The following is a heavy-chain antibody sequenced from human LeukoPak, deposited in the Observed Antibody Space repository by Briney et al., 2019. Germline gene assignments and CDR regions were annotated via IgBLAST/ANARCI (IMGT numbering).Heavy chain of an antibody. CDR1: GFSFSNYY. CDR2: ITNSGSST. J-gene: IGHJ4*02. Sequence: PGGSLRLSCAASGFSFSNYYMSWIRQAPGKGLEWVSYITNSGSSTHYADAVKGRFTISRDNVKKSVHLHMTSLRAEDTGVYYCAREASGIYYVFDSWGQGTLVTVSS. D-gene: IGHD1-26*01. CDR3: AREASGIYYVFDS. V-gene: IGHV3-11*04.